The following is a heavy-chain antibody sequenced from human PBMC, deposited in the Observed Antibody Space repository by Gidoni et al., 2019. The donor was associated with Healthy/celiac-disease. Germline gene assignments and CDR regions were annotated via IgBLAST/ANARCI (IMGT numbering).Heavy chain of an antibody. Sequence: EVQLVESGGGLVQPGGSLRLSCAASGFTFSSYDMHWVRQATGKGLEWVSAIGTAGDTYYPGSVKGRFTISRENAKNSLYLQMNSLRAGDTAVYYCARDPTPIYCSGGSCYSNYYYGMDVWGQGTTVTVSS. CDR1: GFTFSSYD. CDR2: IGTAGDT. D-gene: IGHD2-15*01. V-gene: IGHV3-13*01. CDR3: ARDPTPIYCSGGSCYSNYYYGMDV. J-gene: IGHJ6*02.